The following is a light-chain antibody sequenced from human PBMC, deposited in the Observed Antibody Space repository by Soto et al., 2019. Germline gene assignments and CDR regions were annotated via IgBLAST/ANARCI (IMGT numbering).Light chain of an antibody. J-gene: IGKJ1*01. CDR3: LQDYNYWT. V-gene: IGKV1-6*01. Sequence: AIQMTQSPSSLSASVGDRVTITCRASQGIRNDLAWYQQKPGKAPKLLIYTASSLQSGVPSRFSGSGSGTDFTLTISSLQPEDFANYYCLQDYNYWTFGQGTKVEIK. CDR2: TAS. CDR1: QGIRND.